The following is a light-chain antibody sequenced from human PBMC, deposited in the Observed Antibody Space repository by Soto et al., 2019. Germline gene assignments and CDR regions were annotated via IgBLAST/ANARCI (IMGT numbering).Light chain of an antibody. V-gene: IGLV2-23*01. CDR2: EGS. CDR1: SSDVGSYNL. CDR3: CSYAGSSTA. Sequence: QSALTQPASVSGSPGQSITISCTGTSSDVGSYNLVSWYQQHPGKAPKLMIYEGSKRPSGVSNRFSGSKSGNTASLTISGQQAEDEADYCCCSYAGSSTAFGGGTKLTVL. J-gene: IGLJ2*01.